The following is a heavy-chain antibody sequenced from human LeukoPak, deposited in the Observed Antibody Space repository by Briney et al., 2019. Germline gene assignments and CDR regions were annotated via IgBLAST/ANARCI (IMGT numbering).Heavy chain of an antibody. CDR1: GGSITSSGHS. CDR3: ARLATGFDY. D-gene: IGHD3-10*01. Sequence: PSETLSLTCTVSGGSITSSGHSWGWIRQPPGKGLEWTGTIYYTGSTNYSPSLKSRVTISVDTSKNQFSLKVTSVTAADTAVYYCARLATGFDYWGQGTLVTVSS. J-gene: IGHJ4*02. CDR2: IYYTGST. V-gene: IGHV4-39*07.